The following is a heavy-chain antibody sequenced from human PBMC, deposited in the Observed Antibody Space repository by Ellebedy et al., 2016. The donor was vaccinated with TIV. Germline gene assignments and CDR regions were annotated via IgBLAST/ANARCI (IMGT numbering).Heavy chain of an antibody. CDR1: GYSFGSYY. CDR3: ARADEGDPLDY. D-gene: IGHD3-10*01. Sequence: AASVKVSCKASGYSFGSYYLHWVRQAPGQGIEWMGIIDPRGGRIDYAQKFKDRVIMSRDKSTNTVYMELSSLRSEDTAIYYCARADEGDPLDYWGQGTLVTVSS. V-gene: IGHV1-46*01. J-gene: IGHJ4*02. CDR2: IDPRGGRI.